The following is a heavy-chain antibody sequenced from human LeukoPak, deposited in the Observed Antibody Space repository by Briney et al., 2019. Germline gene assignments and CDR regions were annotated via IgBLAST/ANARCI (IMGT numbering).Heavy chain of an antibody. D-gene: IGHD2-21*01. CDR1: GFTFSNYW. Sequence: GGSLRLSCAASGFTFSNYWMSWVRQAPGKGLEWVANINRDGSDTQYVDSVKGRFTISRDNAKNSLYLQMNSLRAEDTAVYYCAKVRDCGGDCLDYWGQGTLVTVSS. CDR2: INRDGSDT. V-gene: IGHV3-7*01. CDR3: AKVRDCGGDCLDY. J-gene: IGHJ4*02.